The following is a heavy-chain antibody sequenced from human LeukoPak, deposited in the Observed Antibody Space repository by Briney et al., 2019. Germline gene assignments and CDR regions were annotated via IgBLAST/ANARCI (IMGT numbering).Heavy chain of an antibody. CDR1: GFTFSTYA. CDR3: AKASTVLKPIDS. D-gene: IGHD1-14*01. CDR2: ISPIGSRT. V-gene: IGHV3-23*01. Sequence: GGSLRLSCAASGFTFSTYAMNWVRQAPGKRLEWVSAISPIGSRTYYADSVKGRFTISRDNSKNTLYLQMNSLRAGDTAIYYCAKASTVLKPIDSWGQGTLVTVSS. J-gene: IGHJ4*02.